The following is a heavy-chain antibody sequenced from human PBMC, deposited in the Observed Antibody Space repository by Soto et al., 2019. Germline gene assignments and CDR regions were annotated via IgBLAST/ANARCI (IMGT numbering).Heavy chain of an antibody. D-gene: IGHD2-2*01. CDR1: GYTFTSYD. J-gene: IGHJ6*02. V-gene: IGHV1-8*01. CDR2: MNPNSGNT. Sequence: QVQLVQSGAEVKKPGASVKVSCKASGYTFTSYDINWVRQATGQGLEWMGWMNPNSGNTGYAQKFQGRVTMTRNTSISTAYMERSRLRSEDTAVYYCARGKSWDALVPAAYHYYYYYGMDVWGQGTTVTVSS. CDR3: ARGKSWDALVPAAYHYYYYYGMDV.